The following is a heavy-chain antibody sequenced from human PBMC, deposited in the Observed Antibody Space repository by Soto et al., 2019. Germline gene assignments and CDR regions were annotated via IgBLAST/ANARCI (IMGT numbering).Heavy chain of an antibody. CDR3: ARDDTTGLLEF. CDR1: TDSMRTYS. Sequence: QVQLQESGPGLVRTAETLSLICSVSTDSMRTYSWTWIRQSPGKGLEWIGYVYHTGRTEYNPSLESRVTISIDMSKKQFSLKLTSVTAADTAVYFCARDDTTGLLEFWGQGTLVTVSS. J-gene: IGHJ4*02. V-gene: IGHV4-59*01. CDR2: VYHTGRT.